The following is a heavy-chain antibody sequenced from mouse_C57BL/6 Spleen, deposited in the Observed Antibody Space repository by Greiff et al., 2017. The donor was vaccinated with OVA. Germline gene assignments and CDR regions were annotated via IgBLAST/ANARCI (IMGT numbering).Heavy chain of an antibody. CDR2: ISSGGSYT. CDR3: ARHYPSYGSYAMDY. CDR1: GFTFSSYG. J-gene: IGHJ4*01. V-gene: IGHV5-6*01. Sequence: EVQRVESGGDLVKPGGSLKLSCAASGFTFSSYGMSWVRQTPDKRLEWVATISSGGSYTYYPDSVKGRFTISRDNAKNTLYLQMSSLKSEDTAMYCCARHYPSYGSYAMDYLGQGTSVTVSS. D-gene: IGHD2-10*01.